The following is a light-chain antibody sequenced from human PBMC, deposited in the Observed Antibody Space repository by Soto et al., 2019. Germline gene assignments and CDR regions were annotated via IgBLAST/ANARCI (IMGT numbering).Light chain of an antibody. CDR3: QQYNNWPPL. CDR2: GAS. Sequence: TQSPATLSVSPGERATLSCRASQSVSSNLAWYQQKPGQAPRLLIYGASTRATGIPARFSGSGSGTEFTLTISSLQSEDFAVYYCQQYNNWPPLFGGGTKVDI. J-gene: IGKJ4*01. CDR1: QSVSSN. V-gene: IGKV3-15*01.